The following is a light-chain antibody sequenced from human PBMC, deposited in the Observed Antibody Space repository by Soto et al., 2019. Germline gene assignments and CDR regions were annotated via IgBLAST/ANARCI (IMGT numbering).Light chain of an antibody. CDR2: GAS. CDR1: QSVSNN. J-gene: IGKJ2*01. V-gene: IGKV3-15*01. CDR3: QQYNNWPNT. Sequence: EIVMTQSPATLSVSPGERATRSCRASQSVSNNLAWYQQKPGQAPRLLIYGASTRATGIPARFSGSGSGTEFTLTISSLQSEDFAVYYCQQYNNWPNTFGQGTKLEIK.